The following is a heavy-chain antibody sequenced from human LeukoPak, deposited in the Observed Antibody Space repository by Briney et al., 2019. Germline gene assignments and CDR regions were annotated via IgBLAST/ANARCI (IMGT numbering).Heavy chain of an antibody. J-gene: IGHJ4*02. Sequence: VASVKVSCKASGGTFSSYAISWVRQAPGQGLEWMGWISAYNGNTNYAQKLQGRVTMTTDTSTSTVYMELRSLRSDDTAVYYCARAGYCSSISCYNPVYFDYWGQGTLVTVSS. D-gene: IGHD2-2*02. CDR2: ISAYNGNT. CDR1: GGTFSSYA. CDR3: ARAGYCSSISCYNPVYFDY. V-gene: IGHV1-18*01.